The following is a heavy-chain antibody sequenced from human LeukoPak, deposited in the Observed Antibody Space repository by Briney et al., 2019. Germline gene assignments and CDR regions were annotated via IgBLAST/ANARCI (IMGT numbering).Heavy chain of an antibody. J-gene: IGHJ3*02. Sequence: PGGSLRLSCAASGFTFSSYAMHWVRQAPGKGLEWVAVTSYDGSNKYYADSVKGRFTISRDNSKNTLYLQMNSLRAEDTAVYYCARGIDDYGDHEASFDIWGQGTMVTVSS. V-gene: IGHV3-30-3*02. CDR2: TSYDGSNK. CDR3: ARGIDDYGDHEASFDI. D-gene: IGHD4-17*01. CDR1: GFTFSSYA.